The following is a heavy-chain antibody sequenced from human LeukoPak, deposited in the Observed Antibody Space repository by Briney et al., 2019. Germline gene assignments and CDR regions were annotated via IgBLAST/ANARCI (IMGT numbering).Heavy chain of an antibody. CDR1: GFTFSSYW. D-gene: IGHD6-19*01. Sequence: GGSLRLSCAASGFTFSSYWMSWVRQAPGKGLEWVANIKEDGSEKYYLDSVKGRISISRDNAKNSLYLQINSLKVEDRAVYYCATGGWYLAYWGQGTLVTVSS. J-gene: IGHJ4*02. CDR2: IKEDGSEK. CDR3: ATGGWYLAY. V-gene: IGHV3-7*01.